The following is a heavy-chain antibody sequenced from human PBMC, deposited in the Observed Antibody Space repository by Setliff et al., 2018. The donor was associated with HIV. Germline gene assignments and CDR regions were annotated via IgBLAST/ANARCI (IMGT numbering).Heavy chain of an antibody. CDR3: ARAILGGVPDN. V-gene: IGHV1-69*13. CDR2: IIPIFGAA. J-gene: IGHJ4*02. D-gene: IGHD3-3*01. CDR1: GGTFSNYA. Sequence: SVKVSCKASGGTFSNYAISWVRQAPGQGLEWMGGIIPIFGAAKYAQKFQGRVTITADESTSIAYMEVSSLRSEDTAVYYCARAILGGVPDNWGQGTLVTVSS.